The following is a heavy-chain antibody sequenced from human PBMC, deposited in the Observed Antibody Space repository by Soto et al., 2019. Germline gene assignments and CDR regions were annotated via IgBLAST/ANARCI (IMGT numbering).Heavy chain of an antibody. D-gene: IGHD6-19*01. CDR3: TTDGWVGVAGPSGY. CDR1: GFTFSNAW. V-gene: IGHV3-15*07. CDR2: IKSKTDGGTT. J-gene: IGHJ4*02. Sequence: EVQLVESGGGLVKPGGSLRLSCAASGFTFSNAWMNWVRQAPGKGLEWVGRIKSKTDGGTTDYAAPVQGRFTISRDDSKNTLYLQMDSLKTEDTAVYYCTTDGWVGVAGPSGYWGQGTLVTVSS.